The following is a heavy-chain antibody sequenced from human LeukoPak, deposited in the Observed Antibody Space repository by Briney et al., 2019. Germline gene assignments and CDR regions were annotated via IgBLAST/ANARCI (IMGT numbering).Heavy chain of an antibody. J-gene: IGHJ3*01. Sequence: GASVKVSCKASGYSFTSYAINWVRQAPGQGLEWMGRFTAATTSYAKHLQDRVSMSTDTATNTAYLEVRSLRSDDTAVYYSCRPMTALPVRGAFDLWGQGTMVTVAS. CDR2: FTAATT. CDR1: GYSFTSYA. V-gene: IGHV1-18*04. CDR3: CRPMTALPVRGAFDL. D-gene: IGHD2-15*01.